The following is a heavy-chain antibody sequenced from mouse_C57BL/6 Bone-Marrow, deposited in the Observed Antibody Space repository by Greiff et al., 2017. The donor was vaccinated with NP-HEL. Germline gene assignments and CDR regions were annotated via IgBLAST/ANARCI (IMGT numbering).Heavy chain of an antibody. CDR3: ARGSSGLDFDY. J-gene: IGHJ2*01. Sequence: QVQLQQPGAELVRPGSSVKLSCKASGYTFTSYWMDWVKQRPGQGLEWIGNIYPSDSETHYNQKFKDKATLTVDKSSSKAYMQLSSLTSEDSAFYYCARGSSGLDFDYWGQGTTLTVSS. CDR1: GYTFTSYW. CDR2: IYPSDSET. V-gene: IGHV1-61*01. D-gene: IGHD3-2*02.